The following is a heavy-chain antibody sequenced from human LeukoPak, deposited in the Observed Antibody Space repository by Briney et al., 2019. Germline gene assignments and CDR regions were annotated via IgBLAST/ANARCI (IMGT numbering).Heavy chain of an antibody. CDR2: IKQDGSEK. D-gene: IGHD6-19*01. CDR3: ARAAYSSDWYGSLGY. CDR1: GFTVSSNY. V-gene: IGHV3-7*01. J-gene: IGHJ4*02. Sequence: GGSLRLSCAASGFTVSSNYMSWVRQAPGKGLEWVANIKQDGSEKYYVDSVKGRFTISRDSAKNSLYLQMNSLRAEDTAVYYCARAAYSSDWYGSLGYWGQGTLVTVSS.